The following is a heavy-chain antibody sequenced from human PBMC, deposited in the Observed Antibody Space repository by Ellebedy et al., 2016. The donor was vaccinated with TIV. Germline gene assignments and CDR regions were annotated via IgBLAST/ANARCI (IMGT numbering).Heavy chain of an antibody. CDR3: ARSLRYYDWLFRFHY. Sequence: SGPTLVKPTQTLTLTCTFSGFSLGTSGVGVGWIRQPPGKAPEWLAVIYRNDDKRYSPSLKSRLTITKDTSKDQVVLTMTDMDPLDTATYYCARSLRYYDWLFRFHYWGQGTLVTVSS. CDR2: IYRNDDK. J-gene: IGHJ4*02. CDR1: GFSLGTSGVG. V-gene: IGHV2-5*01. D-gene: IGHD3-9*01.